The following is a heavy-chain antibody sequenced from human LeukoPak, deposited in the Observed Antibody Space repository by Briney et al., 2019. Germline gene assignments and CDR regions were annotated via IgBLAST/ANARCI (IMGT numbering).Heavy chain of an antibody. D-gene: IGHD4-17*01. Sequence: GGSLGLSCAASGFSFSTQRMHWVRQAPGKGLVWVSYINIDERITGYADSVKGRFTISRDNAKNTLYLQMNSLRAEDTAVYYCARDRRGVTTPFDPWGQGTLVTVSS. CDR3: ARDRRGVTTPFDP. V-gene: IGHV3-74*01. J-gene: IGHJ5*02. CDR2: INIDERIT. CDR1: GFSFSTQR.